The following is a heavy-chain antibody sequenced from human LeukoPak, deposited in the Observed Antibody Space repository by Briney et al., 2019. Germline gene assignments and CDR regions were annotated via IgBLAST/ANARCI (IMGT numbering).Heavy chain of an antibody. D-gene: IGHD3-10*02. CDR1: GFTFSNYS. V-gene: IGHV3-21*01. Sequence: GGSLRLSCAASGFTFSNYSMNWVRQAPGKGLEWVSSITTSSSHTYYADSVKGRFTISRDNAKNSLYLQMNSLRAEDTAVYYCAELGITMIGGVWGKGTTVTISS. CDR3: AELGITMIGGV. CDR2: ITTSSSHT. J-gene: IGHJ6*04.